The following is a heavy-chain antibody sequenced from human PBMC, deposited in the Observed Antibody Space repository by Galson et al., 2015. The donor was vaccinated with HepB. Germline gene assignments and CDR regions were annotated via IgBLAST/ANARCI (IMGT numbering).Heavy chain of an antibody. CDR1: GFTFSSYS. Sequence: SLRLSCAASGFTFSSYSMNWVRQAPGKGLEWVSSISSSSSYIYYADSVKGRFTISRDNAKNSLYLQMNSLRAEDTAVYYCARSGSTSCYYYWGQGTLVTVSS. D-gene: IGHD2-2*01. J-gene: IGHJ4*02. CDR2: ISSSSSYI. V-gene: IGHV3-21*01. CDR3: ARSGSTSCYYY.